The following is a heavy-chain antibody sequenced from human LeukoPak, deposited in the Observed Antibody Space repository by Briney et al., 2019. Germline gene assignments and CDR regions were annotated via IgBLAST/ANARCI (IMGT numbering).Heavy chain of an antibody. CDR1: GGSISSGGYS. D-gene: IGHD7-27*01. Sequence: SETLSLTCAVSGGSISSGGYSWSWIRQPPGKGLEWIGYIYHSGSTYYNPSLKSRVTISVDRSKNQFSLKLSSVTAADTAVYYCASQTGAFDYWGQGTLVTVSS. CDR3: ASQTGAFDY. CDR2: IYHSGST. J-gene: IGHJ4*02. V-gene: IGHV4-30-2*01.